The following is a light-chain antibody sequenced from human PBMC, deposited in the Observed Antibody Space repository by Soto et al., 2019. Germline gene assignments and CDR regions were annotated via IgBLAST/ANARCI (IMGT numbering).Light chain of an antibody. CDR2: DAS. J-gene: IGKJ5*01. V-gene: IGKV1-5*01. CDR3: QHRSNWPLSIT. CDR1: QTISSW. Sequence: DIQMTQSPSTLSGSVGDRVTITCRASQTISSWLAWYQQKPGKAPKLLIYDASSLESGVPSRFSGSGSGTDFTLTISSLEPEDFAVYYCQHRSNWPLSITFGQGTRLEIK.